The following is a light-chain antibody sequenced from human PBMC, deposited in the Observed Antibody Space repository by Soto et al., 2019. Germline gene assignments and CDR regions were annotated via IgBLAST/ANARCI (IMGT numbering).Light chain of an antibody. CDR2: EVT. CDR3: ISYTGSNTLVV. Sequence: QSALTQPASVSGSLGQSITISCTGASSDVGGYNYVSWYQHHPGKAPKLMIYEVTNRPSGVSDRFSGSKSGNTASLTISGLQPEDEANYYCISYTGSNTLVVFGGGTKLTVL. V-gene: IGLV2-14*01. J-gene: IGLJ2*01. CDR1: SSDVGGYNY.